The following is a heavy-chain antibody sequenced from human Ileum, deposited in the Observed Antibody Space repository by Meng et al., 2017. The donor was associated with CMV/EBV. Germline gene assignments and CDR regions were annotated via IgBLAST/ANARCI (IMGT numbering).Heavy chain of an antibody. J-gene: IGHJ4*02. CDR3: ARAKKTGGDNPDY. Sequence: GGSLRLSCAASGFTFSSCWMSWVRQAPGKGLEWVANIKEDGSEKYYVDSVRGRFTISRDNAENSLYLQINSQRAEDTAVYYCARAKKTGGDNPDYWGQGTLVTVSS. CDR2: IKEDGSEK. D-gene: IGHD4-23*01. CDR1: GFTFSSCW. V-gene: IGHV3-7*01.